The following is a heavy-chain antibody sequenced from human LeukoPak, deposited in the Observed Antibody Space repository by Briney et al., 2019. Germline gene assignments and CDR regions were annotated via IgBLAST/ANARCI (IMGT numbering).Heavy chain of an antibody. CDR2: ISSSGSTI. J-gene: IGHJ4*02. CDR1: GFTFSSYE. CDR3: ARESTTVTGYFDY. Sequence: GGSLRLSCAASGFTFSSYEMNWVRQAPGKGLEWVSYISSSGSTIYYADSVKGRFTISRDNAKNSLYLQMNSLRAEDTAAYYCARESTTVTGYFDYWGQGTLVTVSS. V-gene: IGHV3-48*03. D-gene: IGHD4-11*01.